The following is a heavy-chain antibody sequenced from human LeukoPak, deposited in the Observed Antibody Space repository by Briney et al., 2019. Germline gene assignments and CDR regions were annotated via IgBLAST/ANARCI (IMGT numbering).Heavy chain of an antibody. Sequence: GGSLRLSCAASGISFSAYAMSWVRQAPGKGLQWVSSISGSGDSTFYADSVKGRFTISRDNSKNSLYLQMSSLRVEDTAIYYCAKSRCSTMSCPFDNWGQGTLVTVSS. CDR3: AKSRCSTMSCPFDN. CDR2: ISGSGDST. J-gene: IGHJ4*02. CDR1: GISFSAYA. V-gene: IGHV3-23*01. D-gene: IGHD2-2*01.